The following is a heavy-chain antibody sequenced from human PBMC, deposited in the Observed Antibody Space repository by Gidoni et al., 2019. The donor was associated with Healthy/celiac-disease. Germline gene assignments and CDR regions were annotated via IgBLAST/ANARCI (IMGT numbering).Heavy chain of an antibody. V-gene: IGHV4-34*01. D-gene: IGHD6-13*01. CDR3: ARSGIAAAGTIDYYYGMDV. Sequence: QVQLQQWGAGLSKPSETLSLTCAVYGGSFSGYYWSWIRQPPGKGLEWIGEINNSGSTNYNPSLQSRVTISVAPSKTQFSLKLSSVTAADTAVYYCARSGIAAAGTIDYYYGMDVWGQGTTVTVSS. CDR1: GGSFSGYY. CDR2: INNSGST. J-gene: IGHJ6*02.